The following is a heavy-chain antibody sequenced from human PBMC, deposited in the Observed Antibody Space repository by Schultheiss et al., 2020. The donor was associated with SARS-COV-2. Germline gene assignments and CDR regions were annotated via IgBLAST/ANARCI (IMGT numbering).Heavy chain of an antibody. CDR1: GYIFSGYY. D-gene: IGHD3-3*01. CDR2: ISAYNGNT. J-gene: IGHJ1*01. Sequence: ASVKVSCRASGYIFSGYYIHWVRQAPGRGLEWMGWISAYNGNTNYAQKLQGRVTLTTDTSTSTAYMELRSLRSDDTAVYSCARDLAAYYDFWSGYRGYFQHWGQGTLVTVSS. CDR3: ARDLAAYYDFWSGYRGYFQH. V-gene: IGHV1-18*01.